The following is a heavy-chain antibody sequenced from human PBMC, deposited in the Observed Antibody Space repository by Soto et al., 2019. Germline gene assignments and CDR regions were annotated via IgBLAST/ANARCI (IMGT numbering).Heavy chain of an antibody. CDR3: ARGTAARPTYYYYYGMDV. CDR1: GGTFSSYA. D-gene: IGHD6-6*01. J-gene: IGHJ6*02. Sequence: GASVKVSCKASGGTFSSYAISWVRQAPGQGLEWMGGIIPIFGTANYAQKFQGRVTITADESTSTAYMELSSLRSEDTAVYYCARGTAARPTYYYYYGMDVWGQGTTVTVSS. CDR2: IIPIFGTA. V-gene: IGHV1-69*13.